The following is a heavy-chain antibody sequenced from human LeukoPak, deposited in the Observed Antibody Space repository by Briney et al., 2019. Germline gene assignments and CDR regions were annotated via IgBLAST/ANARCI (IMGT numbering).Heavy chain of an antibody. V-gene: IGHV4-30-2*01. CDR1: GGSISSGGYS. J-gene: IGHJ5*02. CDR3: ARGGYGVPNWFDP. CDR2: IYHSGST. D-gene: IGHD4-17*01. Sequence: SETPSLTCAVSGGSISSGGYSWSWIRQPPGKGLEWIGYIYHSGSTYYNPSLKSRVIISVDRSKNQFSLKLSSVTAADTAVYYCARGGYGVPNWFDPWGQGTLVTVSS.